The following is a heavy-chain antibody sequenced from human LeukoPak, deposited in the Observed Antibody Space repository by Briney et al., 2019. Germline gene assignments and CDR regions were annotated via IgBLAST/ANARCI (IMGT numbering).Heavy chain of an antibody. V-gene: IGHV3-23*01. J-gene: IGHJ4*02. CDR1: GXTFSSYS. Sequence: GGSLRLSWVVSGXTFSSYSVSWVRQAPGKGLEWVSGISASGGDTWYPDSVKGRFTISRDNSKNTLFLQTNSLRLEDTAIYYCAKDAAGPEYWGQGTLVTVSS. CDR3: AKDAAGPEY. CDR2: ISASGGDT. D-gene: IGHD6-13*01.